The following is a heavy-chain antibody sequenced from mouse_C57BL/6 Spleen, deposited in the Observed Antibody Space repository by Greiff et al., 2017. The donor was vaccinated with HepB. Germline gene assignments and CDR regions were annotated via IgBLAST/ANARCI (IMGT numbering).Heavy chain of an antibody. J-gene: IGHJ2*01. CDR2: INPNNGGT. Sequence: EVQLQQSGPELVKPGASVKIPCKASGYTFTDYYMNWVKQSHGKSLEWIGDINPNNGGTSYNQKFKGKATLTVDKSSSTAYMELRSLTSEDSAVYYCANYDYDGYYFDYWGQGTTLTVSS. D-gene: IGHD2-4*01. CDR3: ANYDYDGYYFDY. CDR1: GYTFTDYY. V-gene: IGHV1-26*01.